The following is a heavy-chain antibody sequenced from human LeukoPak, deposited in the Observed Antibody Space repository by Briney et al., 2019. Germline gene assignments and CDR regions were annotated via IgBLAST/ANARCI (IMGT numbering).Heavy chain of an antibody. Sequence: PSETLSLTCTVSGGSISSYYWSWIRQPPGKGLEWIGYIYYSGSTNYNPSLKSRVTISVDTSKNQFSLKLSSVTAADTAVYYCARAGYCSSTSCYRIPYYFDYWGQGTLVTVSS. V-gene: IGHV4-59*01. D-gene: IGHD2-2*01. J-gene: IGHJ4*02. CDR3: ARAGYCSSTSCYRIPYYFDY. CDR2: IYYSGST. CDR1: GGSISSYY.